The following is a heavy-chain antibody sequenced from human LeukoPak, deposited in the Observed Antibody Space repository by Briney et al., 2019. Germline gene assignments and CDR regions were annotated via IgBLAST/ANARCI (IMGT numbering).Heavy chain of an antibody. CDR3: ARGLGHYYYYYMDV. J-gene: IGHJ6*03. CDR1: AGTFSSYA. V-gene: IGHV1-69*04. Sequence: SVKVCRKSSAGTFSSYAISWVRQAPGQGLEWMGRIIPILGIANYAQKFQGRVTITADKSTSTAYMELSSLRSEDTAVYYCARGLGHYYYYYMDVWVKGSTVTVSS. CDR2: IIPILGIA. D-gene: IGHD7-27*01.